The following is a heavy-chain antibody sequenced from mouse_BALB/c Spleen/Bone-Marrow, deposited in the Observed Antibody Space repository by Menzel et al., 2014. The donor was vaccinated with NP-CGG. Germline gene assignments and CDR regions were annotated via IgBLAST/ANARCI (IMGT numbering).Heavy chain of an antibody. CDR2: IDPANGNT. Sequence: VQLQQPGAELVKPGASVKLSCTASGFNIKDTYMHWVKQRPEQGLEWIGRIDPANGNTKYDPKFQGKATITADTSSNTAYLQLSSLTSEDTAAYCCARWEYYAMDYWGQGTSVTVSS. V-gene: IGHV14-3*02. CDR3: ARWEYYAMDY. D-gene: IGHD4-1*01. CDR1: GFNIKDTY. J-gene: IGHJ4*01.